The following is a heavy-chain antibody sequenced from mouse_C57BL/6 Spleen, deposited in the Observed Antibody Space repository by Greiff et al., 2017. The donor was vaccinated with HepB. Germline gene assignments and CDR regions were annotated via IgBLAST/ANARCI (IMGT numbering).Heavy chain of an antibody. Sequence: QVQLQQPGAELVKPGASVKLSCKASGYTFTSYWMQWVKQRPGQGLEWIGEIDPSDSYTNYNQKFKGKATLTVDTSSSTAYMQLSSLTSEDSAVSYCARRGRGFDYWGQGTTLTVSS. CDR3: ARRGRGFDY. D-gene: IGHD3-3*01. V-gene: IGHV1-50*01. CDR1: GYTFTSYW. J-gene: IGHJ2*01. CDR2: IDPSDSYT.